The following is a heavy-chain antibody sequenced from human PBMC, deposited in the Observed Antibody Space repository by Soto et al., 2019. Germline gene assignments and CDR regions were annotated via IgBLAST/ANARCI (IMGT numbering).Heavy chain of an antibody. CDR2: INAGNGNT. D-gene: IGHD2-21*02. Sequence: AASVKVSCKASGYTFTSYAMHWVRQAPGQRLEWMGWINAGNGNTKYSQKFQGRVTITRDTSASTAYMELSSLRSEDTAVYYCARSIVGVTALDYWGQGTLVTVSS. J-gene: IGHJ4*02. CDR3: ARSIVGVTALDY. V-gene: IGHV1-3*01. CDR1: GYTFTSYA.